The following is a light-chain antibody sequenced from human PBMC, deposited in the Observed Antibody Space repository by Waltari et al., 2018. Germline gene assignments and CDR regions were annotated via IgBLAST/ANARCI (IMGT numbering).Light chain of an antibody. V-gene: IGKV1-33*01. CDR3: QQYENFPVT. CDR2: DTS. CDR1: QDISNY. Sequence: DIQVTQSPSSLSESVGDRVTITCQASQDISNYLKWYQQKPGKAPKLLIYDTSHLQTGVPSRFSGTGGGTDFTFTISSLQPEDIATYYWQQYENFPVTFGQGTRLEIK. J-gene: IGKJ5*01.